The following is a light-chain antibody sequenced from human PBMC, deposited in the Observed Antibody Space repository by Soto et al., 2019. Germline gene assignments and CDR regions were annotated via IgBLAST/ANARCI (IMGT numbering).Light chain of an antibody. CDR2: GTS. Sequence: EIVLTQSPGTLSLSQGERATLSCRASQSVRRGYLAWYQQKPGQAPRLLIYGTSSRATGIPDRFSASGSGTDFTLTISRLEPEDFALYYCQQYDRAPPITFGQGTRLEI. CDR3: QQYDRAPPIT. V-gene: IGKV3-20*01. J-gene: IGKJ5*01. CDR1: QSVRRGY.